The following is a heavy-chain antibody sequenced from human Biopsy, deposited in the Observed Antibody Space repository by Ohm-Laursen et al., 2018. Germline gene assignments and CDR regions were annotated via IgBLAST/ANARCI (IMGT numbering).Heavy chain of an antibody. J-gene: IGHJ6*02. D-gene: IGHD3-9*01. CDR3: ARVPAYPSIDGYYGLDL. CDR2: INPNSGNA. CDR1: GYTFAGYY. Sequence: GASVKVSCKASGYTFAGYYLHWVRQAPGHGLEWMGGINPNSGNANYAQSFQGRLTVTRDTSISTAYMELTSLTFDDTAIYYCARVPAYPSIDGYYGLDLWGQGTTVIVSS. V-gene: IGHV1-2*02.